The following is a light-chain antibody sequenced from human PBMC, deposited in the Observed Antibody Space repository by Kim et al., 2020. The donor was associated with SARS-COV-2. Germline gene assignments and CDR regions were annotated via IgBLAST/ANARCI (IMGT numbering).Light chain of an antibody. Sequence: VALGQTVRIICQGDSLRNYYVSWYQQKPGQAPVLVIYNKNSRPSGIPDRFSGSNSGNTASLTITGAQAEDEADYYCSSRDNHLNYVFGPVTKVTVL. CDR2: NKN. V-gene: IGLV3-19*01. CDR3: SSRDNHLNYV. CDR1: SLRNYY. J-gene: IGLJ1*01.